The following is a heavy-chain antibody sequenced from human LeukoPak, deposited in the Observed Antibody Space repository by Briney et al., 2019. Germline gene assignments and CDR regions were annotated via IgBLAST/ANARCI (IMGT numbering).Heavy chain of an antibody. J-gene: IGHJ4*02. CDR2: ISFDGSNK. CDR3: AKGLTPYCGGDCYWDYFDY. CDR1: GFIVSSNY. D-gene: IGHD2-21*02. Sequence: GGSLRLSCAASGFIVSSNYMNWVRQAPGKGLEWVAVISFDGSNKYYADSVKGRFTISRDNSKNTLYLQMNSLRAEDTAVYYCAKGLTPYCGGDCYWDYFDYWGQGTLVTVSS. V-gene: IGHV3-30*18.